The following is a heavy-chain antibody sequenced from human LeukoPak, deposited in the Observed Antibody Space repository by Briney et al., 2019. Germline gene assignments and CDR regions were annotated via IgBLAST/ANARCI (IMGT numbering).Heavy chain of an antibody. V-gene: IGHV1-69*13. CDR1: GGTFSSYA. D-gene: IGHD4-17*01. CDR2: IIPIFGTA. J-gene: IGHJ6*02. Sequence: SVKVSCKASGGTFSSYAISWVRQAPGQGLEWMGGIIPIFGTANYAQKFQGRVTITADESTSTAYMELSSLRSEDTAVYHCARSDEGDYGDYSGMDVWGQGTTVTVSS. CDR3: ARSDEGDYGDYSGMDV.